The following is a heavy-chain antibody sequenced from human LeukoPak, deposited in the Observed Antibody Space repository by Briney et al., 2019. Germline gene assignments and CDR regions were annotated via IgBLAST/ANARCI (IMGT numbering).Heavy chain of an antibody. J-gene: IGHJ4*02. CDR1: GFTFSSYS. Sequence: GGSLRLSCAASGFTFSSYSMNWVRQAPGKGLEWVSSITSSSSYIYYADSVKGRFTISRDNAKNSLYLQMNSLRAEDTAVYYCAKEGGRSVLLWFGESNFDYWGQGTLVTVSS. V-gene: IGHV3-21*04. CDR2: ITSSSSYI. CDR3: AKEGGRSVLLWFGESNFDY. D-gene: IGHD3-10*01.